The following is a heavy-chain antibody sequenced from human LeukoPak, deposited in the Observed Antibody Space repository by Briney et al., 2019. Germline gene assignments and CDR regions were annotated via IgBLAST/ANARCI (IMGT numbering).Heavy chain of an antibody. J-gene: IGHJ3*02. Sequence: SETLSLTCAVSGGSISSSNWWSWVRQPPGKGLEWIGEIYHSGSTNYNPSLKSRVTISVDKSKNQFSLKLSSVTAADTAVYYCASSIPPTDKYYDFWSGYPYPDAFDIWGQGTMVTVSS. CDR2: IYHSGST. CDR1: GGSISSSNW. D-gene: IGHD3-3*01. V-gene: IGHV4-4*02. CDR3: ASSIPPTDKYYDFWSGYPYPDAFDI.